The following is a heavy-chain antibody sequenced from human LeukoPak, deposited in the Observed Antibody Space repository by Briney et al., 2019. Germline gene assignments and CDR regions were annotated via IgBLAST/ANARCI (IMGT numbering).Heavy chain of an antibody. CDR1: GGSISSYY. J-gene: IGHJ5*02. D-gene: IGHD5-12*01. V-gene: IGHV4-59*01. Sequence: PSETLSLTCTVSGGSISSYYWSWIRQPPGKGLEWIGYIYYSGSTNYNPSLKSRVTISVDTSKNQFSLKLSSVTAADTAVYYCARDPSGYDYNNWFDPWGQGTLVTVSS. CDR2: IYYSGST. CDR3: ARDPSGYDYNNWFDP.